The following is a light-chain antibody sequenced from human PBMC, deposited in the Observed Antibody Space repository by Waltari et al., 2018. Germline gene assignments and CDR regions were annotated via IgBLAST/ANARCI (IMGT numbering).Light chain of an antibody. CDR1: RSISNN. CDR3: QQYNTWPPST. CDR2: GAS. J-gene: IGKJ2*02. Sequence: EIVMTQSPAALSEAPGERATLSGRAIRSISNNLAWYQHKPGQPPSPLISGASTRATGVPARVSGSGSGTEFTLTISSLQSEDSAIYFCQQYNTWPPSTFGQGTKLEIK. V-gene: IGKV3-15*01.